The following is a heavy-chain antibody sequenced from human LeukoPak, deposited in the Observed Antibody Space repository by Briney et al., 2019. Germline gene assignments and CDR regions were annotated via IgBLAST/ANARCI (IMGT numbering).Heavy chain of an antibody. CDR3: AKDGGSSGYYSYFDY. Sequence: QPGGSLRLSCAASGFNFGDYAMHWGRQAPRKGLEWVSLISWDSGSTYYADSVKGRFTISRDNSKNSLYLQMNSLRAEDTALYYCAKDGGSSGYYSYFDYWGQGTLVTVSS. CDR2: ISWDSGST. J-gene: IGHJ4*02. V-gene: IGHV3-43D*03. CDR1: GFNFGDYA. D-gene: IGHD3-22*01.